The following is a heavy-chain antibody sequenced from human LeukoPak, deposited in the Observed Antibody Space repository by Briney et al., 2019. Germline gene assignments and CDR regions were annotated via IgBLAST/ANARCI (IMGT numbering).Heavy chain of an antibody. J-gene: IGHJ4*02. CDR3: ARADWDTAMIDY. V-gene: IGHV3-11*06. Sequence: GGSLRLSCAASGFTFSDYYMSWIRQAPGKGLEWVSSISSSSSYIYYADSVKGRFTISRDNAKNSLYLQMNSLRAEDTAVYYCARADWDTAMIDYWGQGTLVTVSS. D-gene: IGHD5-18*01. CDR2: ISSSSSYI. CDR1: GFTFSDYY.